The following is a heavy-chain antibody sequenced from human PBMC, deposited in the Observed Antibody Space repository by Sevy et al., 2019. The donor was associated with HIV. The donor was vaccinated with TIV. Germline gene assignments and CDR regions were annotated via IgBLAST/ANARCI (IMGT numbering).Heavy chain of an antibody. Sequence: GGSLRLSCTASGFTFGDYAMSWFRQAPGKGLEWVGFIRSKAYGGKTEYAASVKGRFTISRDDSKSIPYLQMNSLKTDDTAVYYCTRDWGSSSWTGWFDPWGQGTLVTVSS. D-gene: IGHD6-13*01. J-gene: IGHJ5*02. CDR1: GFTFGDYA. CDR2: IRSKAYGGKT. V-gene: IGHV3-49*03. CDR3: TRDWGSSSWTGWFDP.